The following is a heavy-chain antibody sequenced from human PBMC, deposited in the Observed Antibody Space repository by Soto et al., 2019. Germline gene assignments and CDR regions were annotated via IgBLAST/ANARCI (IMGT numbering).Heavy chain of an antibody. D-gene: IGHD5-12*01. V-gene: IGHV4-59*01. CDR2: IYYSGST. J-gene: IGHJ4*02. Sequence: KASETLSLTCTVSGGSISSYYWSWIRQPPGKGLEWIGYIYYSGSTNYNPSLKSRVTISVDTSKNQFSLKLSSVTAADTAVYYCASSGYSGYDTIFDYWGQGTLVTVSS. CDR3: ASSGYSGYDTIFDY. CDR1: GGSISSYY.